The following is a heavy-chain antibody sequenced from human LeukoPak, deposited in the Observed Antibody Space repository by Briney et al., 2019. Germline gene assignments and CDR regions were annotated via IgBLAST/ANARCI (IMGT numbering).Heavy chain of an antibody. D-gene: IGHD4-17*01. J-gene: IGHJ4*02. CDR2: ISYDGSNK. CDR3: AKADASATVTSPVNY. Sequence: GGSLRLSCATSGFTFSSYAMHWVRQAPGKGLEWVAVISYDGSNKYYADSVKGRFTISRDNSKNTLYLQMNSLRAEDTAVYYCAKADASATVTSPVNYWGQGTLVTVSS. CDR1: GFTFSSYA. V-gene: IGHV3-30*04.